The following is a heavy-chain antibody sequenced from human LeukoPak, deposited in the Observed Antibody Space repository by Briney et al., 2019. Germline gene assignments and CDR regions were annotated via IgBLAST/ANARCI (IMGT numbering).Heavy chain of an antibody. J-gene: IGHJ5*02. D-gene: IGHD3-3*01. Sequence: PSETLSLTCTVSGGSVSSDSYYWSWIRQPPGKGLEWIGYIYYSGSTNYNPSLKSRVTISVDTSKNQFSLKLSSVTAADTAVYYCARHTSFYDFWSGYYREVFDPWGLGTLVTVSS. CDR1: GGSVSSDSYY. CDR3: ARHTSFYDFWSGYYREVFDP. V-gene: IGHV4-61*01. CDR2: IYYSGST.